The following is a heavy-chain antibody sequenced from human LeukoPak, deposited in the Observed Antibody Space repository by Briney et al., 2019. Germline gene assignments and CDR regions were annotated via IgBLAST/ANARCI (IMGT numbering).Heavy chain of an antibody. Sequence: GGSLRLSCAASGFTFSSYSMNWVRQAPGKGLEWVSSISSSSSYIYYADSVKGRFTISRDNAKNSLYLQMNSLRAEDTAVYYCARGQRGYSGYDHDSDYWGQGTLVTVSS. D-gene: IGHD5-12*01. V-gene: IGHV3-21*01. CDR1: GFTFSSYS. CDR2: ISSSSSYI. J-gene: IGHJ4*02. CDR3: ARGQRGYSGYDHDSDY.